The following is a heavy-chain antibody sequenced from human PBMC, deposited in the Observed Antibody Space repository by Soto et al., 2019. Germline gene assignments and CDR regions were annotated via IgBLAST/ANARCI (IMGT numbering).Heavy chain of an antibody. D-gene: IGHD3-3*01. J-gene: IGHJ6*03. Sequence: ASVKVSCKASGYTFTSYDINWVRQATGQGLEWMGWMNPNSGNTGYAQKFQGRVTMTRNTSISTAYMELSSLRSEDTAVYYCARGGAPYYDFWSGYYYYYYYMDVWGKGTTVTVSS. CDR1: GYTFTSYD. CDR2: MNPNSGNT. V-gene: IGHV1-8*01. CDR3: ARGGAPYYDFWSGYYYYYYYMDV.